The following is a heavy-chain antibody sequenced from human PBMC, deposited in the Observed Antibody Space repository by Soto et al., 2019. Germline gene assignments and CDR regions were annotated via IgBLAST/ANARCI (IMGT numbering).Heavy chain of an antibody. D-gene: IGHD5-12*01. J-gene: IGHJ3*02. CDR1: GGSISSGGYY. CDR3: ARDKVNSGYEGIDAFDI. V-gene: IGHV4-31*03. Sequence: SETLSLTCTVSGGSISSGGYYWSWIRQHPGKGLEWIGYIYYSGSTYYNPSLKSRVTISVDTSKNQFSLKLSSVTAADTAVYYCARDKVNSGYEGIDAFDIWGQGTMVTVSS. CDR2: IYYSGST.